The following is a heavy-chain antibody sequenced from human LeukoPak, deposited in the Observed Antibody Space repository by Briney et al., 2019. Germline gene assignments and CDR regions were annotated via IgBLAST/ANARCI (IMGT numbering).Heavy chain of an antibody. Sequence: ASVKVSCKASGYTFTSYDINWVRQATGQGLEWMGWMNPNSGNTGYAQKFQGRVTMTRNTSISTAYMELSSLRSEDTAVYYCARGRRYCSSTSCYNREYYFDYWGQGTLVTVSS. V-gene: IGHV1-8*01. J-gene: IGHJ4*02. CDR3: ARGRRYCSSTSCYNREYYFDY. CDR2: MNPNSGNT. D-gene: IGHD2-2*01. CDR1: GYTFTSYD.